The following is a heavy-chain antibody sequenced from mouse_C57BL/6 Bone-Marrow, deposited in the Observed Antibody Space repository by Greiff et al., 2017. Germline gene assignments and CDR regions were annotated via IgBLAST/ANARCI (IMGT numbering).Heavy chain of an antibody. CDR1: GYTFTSYW. J-gene: IGHJ2*01. CDR3: ARSGLLWLRRRRYYFDY. CDR2: INPSNGGT. V-gene: IGHV1-53*01. D-gene: IGHD2-2*01. Sequence: QVHVKQPGTELVKPGASVKLSCKASGYTFTSYWMHWVKQRPGQGLEWIGNINPSNGGTNYNEKFKSKATLTVDKSSSTAYMQLSSLTSEDSAVYYCARSGLLWLRRRRYYFDYWGQGTTLTVSS.